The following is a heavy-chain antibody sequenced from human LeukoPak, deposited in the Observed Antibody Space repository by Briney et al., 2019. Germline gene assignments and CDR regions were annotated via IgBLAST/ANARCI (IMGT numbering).Heavy chain of an antibody. CDR1: GFTFSFYA. CDR3: AKITAAVAGAMDY. Sequence: RTGRSLRLSCAGSGFTFSFYAMSWVRQAPRKGLEWVSAISDSGGATYYADSVKGRFTISRDNSKNTLHLQMNSLRAEDAAVYFCAKITAAVAGAMDYWGQGTLVTVSS. D-gene: IGHD6-19*01. CDR2: ISDSGGAT. J-gene: IGHJ4*02. V-gene: IGHV3-23*01.